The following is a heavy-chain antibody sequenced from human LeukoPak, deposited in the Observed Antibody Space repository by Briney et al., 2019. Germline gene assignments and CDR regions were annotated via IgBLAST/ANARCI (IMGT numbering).Heavy chain of an antibody. Sequence: ASVKVSCKASGYTFTSYGISWVRQAPGQGLEWMGWISAYNGNTNYAQKLQGRVTMTTDTSTSTAYMELRSLRSDDTAVYYCARDLQWLVNEYYYDSSGFLMAYWGQGTLVTVSS. J-gene: IGHJ4*02. D-gene: IGHD3-22*01. CDR1: GYTFTSYG. V-gene: IGHV1-18*01. CDR2: ISAYNGNT. CDR3: ARDLQWLVNEYYYDSSGFLMAY.